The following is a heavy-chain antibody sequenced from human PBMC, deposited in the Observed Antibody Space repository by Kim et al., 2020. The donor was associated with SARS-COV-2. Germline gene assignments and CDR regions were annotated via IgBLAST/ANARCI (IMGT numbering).Heavy chain of an antibody. Sequence: SETLSLTCAVYGGSFSGYYWSWIRQPPGKGLEWIGEINHSGSTNYNPSLKSRVTISVDTSKNQFSLKRSSVTAADTAVYYCARGINGSMVRGKAAKRTGVGWFDPWGQGTLVTVSS. CDR3: ARGINGSMVRGKAAKRTGVGWFDP. V-gene: IGHV4-34*01. J-gene: IGHJ5*02. CDR2: INHSGST. D-gene: IGHD3-10*01. CDR1: GGSFSGYY.